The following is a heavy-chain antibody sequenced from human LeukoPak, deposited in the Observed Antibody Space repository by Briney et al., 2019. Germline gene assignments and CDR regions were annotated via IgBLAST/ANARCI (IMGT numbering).Heavy chain of an antibody. V-gene: IGHV3-7*01. CDR3: ARAVGYGAASYGFDT. CDR1: GFTFSNYW. Sequence: PGGSLRLSCAASGFTFSNYWMKWVRQAPGKGPEWVASINNDGSGKYFVDSVKDRFTISRDSAKNTLYLQMNSLRAEDTAVYYCARAVGYGAASYGFDTWGQGTMVTVSS. CDR2: INNDGSGK. D-gene: IGHD3-10*01. J-gene: IGHJ3*02.